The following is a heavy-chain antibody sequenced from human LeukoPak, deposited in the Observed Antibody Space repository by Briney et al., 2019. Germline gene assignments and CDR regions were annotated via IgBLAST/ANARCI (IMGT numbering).Heavy chain of an antibody. CDR3: WAIVTTIKLDF. CDR1: GGSISSSSYS. D-gene: IGHD5-12*01. CDR2: VSHSGSI. J-gene: IGHJ4*02. V-gene: IGHV4-39*01. Sequence: PSETLSLTCTVSGGSISSSSYSWGWIRQPPGKGLEWIGSVSHSGSINYDPSLKNRVTISVDTSKNQFSLKLSSVTAADTAVYYCWAIVTTIKLDFWGQGTLVTVSS.